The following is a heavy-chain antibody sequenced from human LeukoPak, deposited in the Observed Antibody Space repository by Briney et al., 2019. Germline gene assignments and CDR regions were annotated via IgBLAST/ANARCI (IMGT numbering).Heavy chain of an antibody. CDR3: AKISGPLDY. CDR2: ISYDGSNK. Sequence: GGSLRLSCAASGFTFSSYGMPWVRQAPGKGLEWVAVISYDGSNKYYADSVKGRFTISRDNSKNTLYLQMNSLRAEDTVVYYCAKISGPLDYWGQGTLVTVSS. V-gene: IGHV3-30*18. J-gene: IGHJ4*02. CDR1: GFTFSSYG.